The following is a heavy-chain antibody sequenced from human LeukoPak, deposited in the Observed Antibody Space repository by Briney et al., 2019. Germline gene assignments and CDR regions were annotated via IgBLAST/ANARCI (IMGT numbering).Heavy chain of an antibody. V-gene: IGHV3-30*02. J-gene: IGHJ4*02. CDR2: IRYDASNE. CDR3: ARFDYWSGFHPLDH. Sequence: GGSLRLSCAASGFTFSLYGMQWVRQAPGKGLQWVAFIRYDASNEYYVDSVKGRFTISRDNSENTLYLQMNSLRTEDTAVYYCARFDYWSGFHPLDHWGQGTLVTVSS. D-gene: IGHD3-3*01. CDR1: GFTFSLYG.